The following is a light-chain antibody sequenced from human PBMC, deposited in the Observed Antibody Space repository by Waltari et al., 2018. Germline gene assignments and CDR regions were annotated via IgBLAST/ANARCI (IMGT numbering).Light chain of an antibody. CDR3: AAWDDVLSGVV. J-gene: IGLJ2*01. CDR2: RDN. V-gene: IGLV1-47*01. CDR1: SSNTGSNY. Sequence: QPVLIQPPSASGTPGQRVPIPCSGSSSNTGSNYVYWYQQVPGTAPKLLMYRDNWRPSGVPDRFSGSKSGTSASLAISGVRSEDEADYHCAAWDDVLSGVVFGGGTKLIVL.